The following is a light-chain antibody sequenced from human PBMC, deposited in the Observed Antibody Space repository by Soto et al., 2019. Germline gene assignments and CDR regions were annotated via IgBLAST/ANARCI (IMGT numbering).Light chain of an antibody. Sequence: DIVLTQSPLSLPVTPGEPASISCRSSQSLLHRSGYHYLVWYLQKPGQSPQLLLYLGSNRATGVTDRFNGSGSGTDFTLKISRVEAEDVGVYYCLHALQPPPAFGQGTKVEIK. CDR1: QSLLHRSGYHY. J-gene: IGKJ1*01. CDR2: LGS. CDR3: LHALQPPPA. V-gene: IGKV2-28*01.